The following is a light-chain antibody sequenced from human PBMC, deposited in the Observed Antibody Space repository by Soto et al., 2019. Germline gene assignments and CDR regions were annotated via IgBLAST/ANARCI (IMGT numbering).Light chain of an antibody. J-gene: IGKJ5*01. CDR3: MQALQTPIT. Sequence: VMTQIPLSLSVTPGQPSSISCNSSHRLLHSNGYNYLDWYLQKTGQSQQLLIYLGSNRASGVPDRFSGSGSGTDFTLKISRVEAEDVGVYYCMQALQTPITFGQGTRLEI. V-gene: IGKV2-28*01. CDR1: HRLLHSNGYNY. CDR2: LGS.